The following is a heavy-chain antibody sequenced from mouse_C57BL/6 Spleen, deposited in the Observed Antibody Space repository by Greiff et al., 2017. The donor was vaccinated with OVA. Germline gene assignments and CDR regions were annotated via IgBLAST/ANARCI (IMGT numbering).Heavy chain of an antibody. D-gene: IGHD3-2*02. J-gene: IGHJ1*03. CDR3: VRKATTGKYFDV. V-gene: IGHV10-1*01. CDR1: GFSFNTYA. Sequence: EVKLMESGGGLVQPKGSLKLSCAASGFSFNTYAMNWVRQAPGKGLEWVARIRSKSNNYATYYADSVKDRFTISRDDSESMLYLQMNNLKTEDTAMYYCVRKATTGKYFDVWGTGTTVTVSS. CDR2: IRSKSNNYAT.